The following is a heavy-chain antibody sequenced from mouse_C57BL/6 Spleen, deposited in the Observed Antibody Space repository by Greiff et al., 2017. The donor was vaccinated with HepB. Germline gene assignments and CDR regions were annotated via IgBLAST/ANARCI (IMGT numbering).Heavy chain of an antibody. J-gene: IGHJ2*01. V-gene: IGHV1-61*01. CDR1: GYTFTSYW. CDR2: IYPSDSET. CDR3: ARRSPSYYFDY. Sequence: VQLQQPGAELVRPGSSVKLSCKASGYTFTSYWMDWVKQRPGQGLEWIGNIYPSDSETHYNQKFKDKATLSVDKSSSTAYMQLSSLTSEDSAVYYCARRSPSYYFDYWGQGTTLTVSS.